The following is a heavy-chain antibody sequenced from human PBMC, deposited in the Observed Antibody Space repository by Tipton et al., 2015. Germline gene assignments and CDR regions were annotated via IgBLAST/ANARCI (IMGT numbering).Heavy chain of an antibody. Sequence: QVQLVQSGAEVKRPGASVKVSCKASTNIFTSYGITWVRQAPGQGFEWMGWISVYSGNLNYAQNVQGRVNMTADTSTSTAYMELRSLRSDDTAVYYCARGSYFDKWGQGTLVTVSS. CDR1: TNIFTSYG. J-gene: IGHJ4*02. CDR3: ARGSYFDK. V-gene: IGHV1-18*01. CDR2: ISVYSGNL.